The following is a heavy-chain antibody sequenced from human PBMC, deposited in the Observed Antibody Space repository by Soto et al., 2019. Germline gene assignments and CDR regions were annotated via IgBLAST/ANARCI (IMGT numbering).Heavy chain of an antibody. V-gene: IGHV1-46*03. Sequence: GASVKVACKASGYTFTSYYMPWVLQAPLQFVECMGIINPSGGSTSYAQKFQGRVTMTRDTSTSTVYMELSSLRSEDTAVYYCARDLNPYGDSTYYYYMDVWGKGTTVTVSS. CDR3: ARDLNPYGDSTYYYYMDV. D-gene: IGHD4-17*01. CDR1: GYTFTSYY. J-gene: IGHJ6*03. CDR2: INPSGGST.